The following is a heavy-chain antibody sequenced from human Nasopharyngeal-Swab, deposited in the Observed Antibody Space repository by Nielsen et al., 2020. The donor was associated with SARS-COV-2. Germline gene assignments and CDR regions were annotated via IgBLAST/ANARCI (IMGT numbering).Heavy chain of an antibody. V-gene: IGHV3-9*01. Sequence: SLKISCAASGFTFDDYAMHWVRPAPGKGLEWVSGISWNSGSIGYADSVKGRFTISRDNAKNSLYLQMNRLRAEDTALYYCAKALSGVVRGVMNYWGQGTLVTVSS. CDR3: AKALSGVVRGVMNY. J-gene: IGHJ4*02. CDR2: ISWNSGSI. CDR1: GFTFDDYA. D-gene: IGHD3-10*01.